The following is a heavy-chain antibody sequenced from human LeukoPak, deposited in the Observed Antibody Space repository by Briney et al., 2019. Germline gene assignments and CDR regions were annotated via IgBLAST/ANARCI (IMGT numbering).Heavy chain of an antibody. CDR3: ARDPIVGARADAFDI. CDR2: INPNSGGT. J-gene: IGHJ3*02. Sequence: ASVKVSCKASGYAFSGYYMHWVRQAPGQGLEWMGWINPNSGGTNYAQKFQGRVTMTRDTSISTAYMELSRLRSDDTAVYYCARDPIVGARADAFDIWGQGTMVTVSS. CDR1: GYAFSGYY. D-gene: IGHD1-26*01. V-gene: IGHV1-2*02.